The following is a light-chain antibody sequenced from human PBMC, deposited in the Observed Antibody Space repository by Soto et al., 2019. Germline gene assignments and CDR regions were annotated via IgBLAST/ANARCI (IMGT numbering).Light chain of an antibody. CDR1: QRITSY. CDR2: AAS. J-gene: IGKJ2*01. CDR3: QQSYSTPYT. V-gene: IGKV1-39*01. Sequence: DIQMTQSPSSLSASVGDRVTITCRASQRITSYLNWYQQKSGKAPKLLIYAASNLQSGLPSRFSGSGFGTDFTLTISSLQPDDVATCFCQQSYSTPYTFGLGTKLEIK.